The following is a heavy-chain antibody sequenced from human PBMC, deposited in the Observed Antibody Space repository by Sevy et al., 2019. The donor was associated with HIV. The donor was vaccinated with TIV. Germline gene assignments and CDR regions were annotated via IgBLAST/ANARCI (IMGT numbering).Heavy chain of an antibody. CDR3: TTVSRGREYYDFWSGYPVDLYFDY. V-gene: IGHV3-15*01. CDR1: GFTFSNAW. Sequence: GGSLRLSCAASGFTFSNAWMSWVRQAPGKGLEWVGRIKSKTDGGTTDYAAPVKGRFTISRDDSKNTLYLQMNSLKTEDTAVYYCTTVSRGREYYDFWSGYPVDLYFDYWGQGTLVTVSS. J-gene: IGHJ4*02. D-gene: IGHD3-3*01. CDR2: IKSKTDGGTT.